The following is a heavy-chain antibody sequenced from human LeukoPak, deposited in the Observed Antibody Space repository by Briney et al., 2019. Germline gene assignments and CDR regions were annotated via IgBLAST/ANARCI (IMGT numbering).Heavy chain of an antibody. CDR3: AKSDGVLMVYAIFDY. CDR2: ISGSGGST. J-gene: IGHJ4*02. V-gene: IGHV3-23*01. Sequence: GGSLRLSCAAAGFTFSSYAMSWVRQAPGKGLEWVSAISGSGGSTYYADSVKGRFTISRDNSKNTLYLQMNSLRAEDTAVYYCAKSDGVLMVYAIFDYWGQGTLVTVPS. CDR1: GFTFSSYA. D-gene: IGHD2-8*01.